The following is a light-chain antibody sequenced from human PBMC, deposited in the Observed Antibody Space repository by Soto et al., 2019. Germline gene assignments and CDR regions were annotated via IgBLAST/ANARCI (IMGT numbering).Light chain of an antibody. V-gene: IGKV2D-29*01. Sequence: DIVMTQTPLSLSVTPGQSASISCKSSQTLLHSNGKSYLYWYLKKAGQAPQLLIYEVSNRFSGVPVRFSGSGSGTDFTLKISRVEAEDVGVYYCLQSLQFPLTFGGGTKVEIK. CDR2: EVS. J-gene: IGKJ4*01. CDR1: QTLLHSNGKSY. CDR3: LQSLQFPLT.